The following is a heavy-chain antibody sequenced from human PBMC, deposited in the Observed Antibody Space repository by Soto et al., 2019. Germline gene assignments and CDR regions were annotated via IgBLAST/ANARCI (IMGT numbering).Heavy chain of an antibody. CDR1: GGSISSTNW. CDR2: IDHSGST. D-gene: IGHD6-19*01. J-gene: IGHJ4*02. Sequence: SETLSLTCAVSGGSISSTNWWNWVRQPPGKGLEWIGEIDHSGSTNYNPSLKSRVTMSVDKPKNHFSLKLSSVTAADTAVYYCVRDSGNGWKDYWGQGTRVTVS. V-gene: IGHV4-4*02. CDR3: VRDSGNGWKDY.